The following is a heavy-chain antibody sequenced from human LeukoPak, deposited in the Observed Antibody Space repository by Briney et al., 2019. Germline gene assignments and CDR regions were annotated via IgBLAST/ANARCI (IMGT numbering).Heavy chain of an antibody. CDR1: GGSFSGYY. V-gene: IGHV4-34*01. CDR2: INHSGST. J-gene: IGHJ3*02. D-gene: IGHD3-10*01. Sequence: SSETLSLTCAVYGGSFSGYYWSWIRQPPGKGLEWIGEINHSGSTNYNPSLKSRVTISVDTSKTQFSLKLSSVAAADTAVYYCARVVAAFDIWGQGTMVTVSS. CDR3: ARVVAAFDI.